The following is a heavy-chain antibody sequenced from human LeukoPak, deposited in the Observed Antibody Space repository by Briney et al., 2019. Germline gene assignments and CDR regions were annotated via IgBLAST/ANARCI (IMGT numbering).Heavy chain of an antibody. Sequence: SETLSLTCTVSGGSISSGDYYWSWIRQPPGKGLEWIGYIYYSGSTYYNPSLKSRVTISVDTSKNQFSLKLSPVTAADTAVYYCATDYYDSSGYFDYWGQGTLVTVSS. CDR1: GGSISSGDYY. CDR2: IYYSGST. V-gene: IGHV4-30-4*08. CDR3: ATDYYDSSGYFDY. J-gene: IGHJ4*02. D-gene: IGHD3-22*01.